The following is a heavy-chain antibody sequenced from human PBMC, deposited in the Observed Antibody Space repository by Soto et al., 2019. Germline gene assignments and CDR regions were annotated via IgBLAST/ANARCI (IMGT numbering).Heavy chain of an antibody. CDR3: ASDLVGASDSYGLDV. CDR1: GFTFRNYG. Sequence: QVQLVESGGGVVQPGRSLRLSCAASGFTFRNYGMHWVRQAPGKGLEWVAIIWHDGNNKYYADSVRGRFIISRDNSKNRLYLQMNSLRAEDTAVYYCASDLVGASDSYGLDVWGQGTPVTVSS. CDR2: IWHDGNNK. J-gene: IGHJ6*02. V-gene: IGHV3-33*01. D-gene: IGHD1-26*01.